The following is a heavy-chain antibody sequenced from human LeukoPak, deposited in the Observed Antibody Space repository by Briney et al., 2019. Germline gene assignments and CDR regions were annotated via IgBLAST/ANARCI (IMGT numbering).Heavy chain of an antibody. V-gene: IGHV4-30-2*01. D-gene: IGHD2-2*01. CDR1: GGSISIGGYS. CDR2: IYHSGST. J-gene: IGHJ5*02. Sequence: SETLSLTCAVSGGSISIGGYSWSWIRQPPGKGLEWIGYIYHSGSTYYNPSLKSRVTISVDRSKNQFSLKLSSVTAADTAVYYCARAYARGGSWFDPWGQGTLVTVSS. CDR3: ARAYARGGSWFDP.